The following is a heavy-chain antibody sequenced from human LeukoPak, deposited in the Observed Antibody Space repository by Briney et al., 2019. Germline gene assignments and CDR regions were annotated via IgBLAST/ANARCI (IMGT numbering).Heavy chain of an antibody. CDR3: AKAPVTTCRGAFCYPFDY. D-gene: IGHD2-15*01. CDR2: ISGSGNLT. J-gene: IGHJ4*02. CDR1: GFTVSSNY. V-gene: IGHV3-23*01. Sequence: PGASLRLSCAASGFTVSSNYMSWVRQAPGKGLEWVSTISGSGNLTYFADSVKGRFTISRDSSKHTLFLQMNRLIPEDAAVYYCAKAPVTTCRGAFCYPFDYWGLGTLVTVSS.